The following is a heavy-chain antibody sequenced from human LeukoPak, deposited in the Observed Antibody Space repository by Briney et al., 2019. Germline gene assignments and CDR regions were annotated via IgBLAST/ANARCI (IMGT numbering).Heavy chain of an antibody. J-gene: IGHJ6*03. V-gene: IGHV1-69*05. CDR2: IIPIFGTA. CDR3: ARGITGTTGRYYYYYYMDV. D-gene: IGHD1-7*01. Sequence: ASVKVSCKASGGTFSSYAISWVRQAPGQGLEWMGEIIPIFGTANYAQKFQGRVTITTDESTSTAYMELSSLRSEDTAVYYCARGITGTTGRYYYYYYMDVWGKGTTVTVSS. CDR1: GGTFSSYA.